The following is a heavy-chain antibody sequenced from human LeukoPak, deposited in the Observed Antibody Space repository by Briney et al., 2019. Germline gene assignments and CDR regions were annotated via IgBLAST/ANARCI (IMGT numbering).Heavy chain of an antibody. V-gene: IGHV3-30*03. CDR2: ISYDGSNK. J-gene: IGHJ4*02. D-gene: IGHD1-26*01. CDR1: GFTFSSYG. Sequence: GGSLRLSCAASGFTFSSYGMHWVRQAPGKGLEWVAVISYDGSNKYYADSVKGRFTISRDNAKNSLYLQMNSLRAEDTAVYYCARETPGEWELLGRPGYFDNWGQGALVTVSS. CDR3: ARETPGEWELLGRPGYFDN.